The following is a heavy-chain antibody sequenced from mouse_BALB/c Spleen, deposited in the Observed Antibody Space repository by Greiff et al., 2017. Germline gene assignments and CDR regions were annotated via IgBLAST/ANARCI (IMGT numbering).Heavy chain of an antibody. D-gene: IGHD1-1*01. Sequence: EVKVVESGGGLVKPGGSLKLSCAASGFTFSSYAMSWVRQSPEKRLVWVAEISSGGSYTYYPDTVTGRFTISRDNAKNTLYLEMSSLRSEDTAMYHCARDYGSSYRYFDYWGQGTTLTVSS. J-gene: IGHJ2*01. V-gene: IGHV5-9-4*01. CDR1: GFTFSSYA. CDR2: ISSGGSYT. CDR3: ARDYGSSYRYFDY.